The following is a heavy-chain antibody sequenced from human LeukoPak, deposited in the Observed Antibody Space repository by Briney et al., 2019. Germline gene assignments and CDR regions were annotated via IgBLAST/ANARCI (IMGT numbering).Heavy chain of an antibody. V-gene: IGHV4-39*07. Sequence: SETLSLTCTVSGGSISSSSYYWGWIRQPPGKGLEWIGSIYYSGSTYYNPSLKSRVTISVDTSKNQFSLKLSSVTAADTAVYYCAREEGYCSSTSCYSTIDYWGQGSLVTVSS. CDR3: AREEGYCSSTSCYSTIDY. D-gene: IGHD2-2*02. CDR1: GGSISSSSYY. CDR2: IYYSGST. J-gene: IGHJ4*02.